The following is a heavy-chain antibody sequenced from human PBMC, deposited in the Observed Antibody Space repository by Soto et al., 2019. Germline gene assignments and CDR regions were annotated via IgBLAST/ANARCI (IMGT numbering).Heavy chain of an antibody. CDR3: ARLVYCSSPSCSIDF. V-gene: IGHV5-10-1*01. J-gene: IGHJ4*02. D-gene: IGHD2-2*01. Sequence: GESLKISCKGSGYSFTSYCISWVRQMPGKGLEWMGRIDPRDSYTNYSPSFQGHVTISADKSISTAYLQWSSLKASDTAMYYCARLVYCSSPSCSIDFWGQGTLVTVSS. CDR2: IDPRDSYT. CDR1: GYSFTSYC.